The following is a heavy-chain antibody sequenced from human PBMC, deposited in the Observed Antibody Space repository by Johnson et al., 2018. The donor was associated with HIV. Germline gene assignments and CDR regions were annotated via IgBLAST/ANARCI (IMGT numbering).Heavy chain of an antibody. CDR3: ARDFKDSSSWYGAFDI. CDR1: GFTFSSFA. J-gene: IGHJ3*02. CDR2: ISYDGSNK. V-gene: IGHV3-30-3*01. D-gene: IGHD6-13*01. Sequence: QVQLVESGGGLVQPGGSLRLSCAASGFTFSSFAIHWVRQAPGKGLEWVAVISYDGSNKYYADSVKGRFTISRDNSKNTLYLQMNSLRAEDTAVYYCARDFKDSSSWYGAFDIWGQGTMVTVSS.